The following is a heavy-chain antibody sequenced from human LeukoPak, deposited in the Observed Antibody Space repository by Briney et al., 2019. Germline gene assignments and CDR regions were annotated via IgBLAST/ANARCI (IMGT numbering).Heavy chain of an antibody. CDR2: IIPIFGTA. D-gene: IGHD2-15*01. V-gene: IGHV1-69*06. Sequence: ASVKVPCKASGGTFSSYAISWVRQAPGQGLEWMGGIIPIFGTANYAQKFQGRVTITADKSTSTAYMELSSLRSEDTAVYYCARAHLGYCSGGSCYGWFDPWGQGTLVTVSS. CDR3: ARAHLGYCSGGSCYGWFDP. CDR1: GGTFSSYA. J-gene: IGHJ5*02.